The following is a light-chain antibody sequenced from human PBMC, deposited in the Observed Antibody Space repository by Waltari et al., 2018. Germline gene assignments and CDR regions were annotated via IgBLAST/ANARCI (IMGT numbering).Light chain of an antibody. Sequence: SALPQPPSVSRAPGQSVTISGISPSGEVGTYNRAPWYQQPPGTAPKLIIFDLSSRPSGVPDRFSGSKSGSTASLTISGLQAEDEGDYYCSSYTPSGTLVFGGGTKLTVL. V-gene: IGLV2-18*02. CDR3: SSYTPSGTLV. J-gene: IGLJ2*01. CDR1: SGEVGTYNR. CDR2: DLS.